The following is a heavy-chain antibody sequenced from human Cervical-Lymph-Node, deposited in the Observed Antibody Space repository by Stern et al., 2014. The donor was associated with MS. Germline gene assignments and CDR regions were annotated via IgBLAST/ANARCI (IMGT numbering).Heavy chain of an antibody. CDR1: GDSISSYTHY. CDR3: AKHACTGAACPFDL. V-gene: IGHV4-39*01. J-gene: IGHJ4*02. CDR2: VYYSGAT. D-gene: IGHD2-8*02. Sequence: QVQLQESGPGLVKPSETLSLTCAVSGDSISSYTHYWAWIRQPPGKGLEWIGSVYYSGATYYNPSHRSPVTIPVTTPKNHFSLGLNSVTAADTAVYYCAKHACTGAACPFDLWGQGTLVTVSS.